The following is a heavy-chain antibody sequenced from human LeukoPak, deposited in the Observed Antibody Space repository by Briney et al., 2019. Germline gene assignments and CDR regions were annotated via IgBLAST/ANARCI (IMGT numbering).Heavy chain of an antibody. V-gene: IGHV3-20*04. Sequence: GGSLRLSCAASGFTFDDYGMSWVRQAPGKGLEWVSGINWNGGSTVYADSVEGRFTISRDNAKNSLYLQMNSLRAEDRALYYCARSAYWFGESVGAFDIWGQGTMVTVSS. CDR3: ARSAYWFGESVGAFDI. J-gene: IGHJ3*02. CDR1: GFTFDDYG. D-gene: IGHD3-10*01. CDR2: INWNGGST.